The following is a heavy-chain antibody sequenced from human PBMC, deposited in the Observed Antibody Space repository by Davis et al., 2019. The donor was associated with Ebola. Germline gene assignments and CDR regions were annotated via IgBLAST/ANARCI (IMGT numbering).Heavy chain of an antibody. CDR1: GYSFTSYE. V-gene: IGHV1-8*01. CDR3: TRGAAATLNDGMDV. D-gene: IGHD6-25*01. CDR2: MNHNSGNT. J-gene: IGHJ6*04. Sequence: ASVKVSCKASGYSFTSYEINWVRQATGQGLEWMGWMNHNSGNTGYAQKFQGRVSMTRTTSISTAFMELNSLRSEYTAVYYCTRGAAATLNDGMDVWGEGTTVTVSS.